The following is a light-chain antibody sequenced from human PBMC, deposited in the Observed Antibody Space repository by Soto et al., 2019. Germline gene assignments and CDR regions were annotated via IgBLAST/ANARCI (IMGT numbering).Light chain of an antibody. CDR3: QQYGSSPHT. CDR2: GAS. V-gene: IGKV3-20*01. Sequence: EVLLTQSPVTLSLSPVERATLSCRASQSVSSSYLAWYQQKPGQAPRLLIYGASSRATGIPDRFSGSGSGTDFTLTISRLEPEDFAVYYCQQYGSSPHTFGQGTKVDIK. J-gene: IGKJ1*01. CDR1: QSVSSSY.